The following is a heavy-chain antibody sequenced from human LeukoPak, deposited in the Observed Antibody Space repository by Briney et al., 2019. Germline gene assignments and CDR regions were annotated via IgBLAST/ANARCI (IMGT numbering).Heavy chain of an antibody. CDR3: AKGRPPSGDGMDV. CDR1: GFTFDDYA. J-gene: IGHJ6*02. CDR2: ISWNSGSI. V-gene: IGHV3-9*01. Sequence: GRSLRLSCAASGFTFDDYAMHWVRQAPGKGLEWVSGISWNSGSIGYADSVKGRFTISRDNAKNSLYLQMNSLRAEDTALYYCAKGRPPSGDGMDVWGQGTTVTVS.